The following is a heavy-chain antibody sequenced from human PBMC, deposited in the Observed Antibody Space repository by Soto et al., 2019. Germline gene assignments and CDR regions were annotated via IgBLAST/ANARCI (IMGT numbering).Heavy chain of an antibody. V-gene: IGHV1-69*01. CDR1: GGTFRNYA. CDR2: SIPVFGTA. D-gene: IGHD6-13*01. Sequence: QVQLVQSGAEVKKPGSSVKLSCKTSGGTFRNYAINWVRQAPGQGLELMGGSIPVFGTANYAQTFQGRFTITADESTSTAYMELSSLRSEDTAVYYCAIPLPKQQLVRGAFDHWGQGTLVTVAS. J-gene: IGHJ4*02. CDR3: AIPLPKQQLVRGAFDH.